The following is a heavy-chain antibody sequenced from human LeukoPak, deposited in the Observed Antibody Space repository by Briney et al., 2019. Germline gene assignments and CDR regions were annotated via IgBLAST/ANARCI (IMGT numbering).Heavy chain of an antibody. J-gene: IGHJ6*03. CDR1: GGSISSYY. D-gene: IGHD3-10*01. Sequence: SETLSLTCTVSGGSISSYYWSWIRQPPGKGLEWIGSIYYSGSTYYNPSLKSRVTISVDTSKNQFSLKLSSVTAADTAVYYCARHRGYGSGSYYYYYYYMDVWGKGTTVTVSS. CDR3: ARHRGYGSGSYYYYYYYMDV. V-gene: IGHV4-39*01. CDR2: IYYSGST.